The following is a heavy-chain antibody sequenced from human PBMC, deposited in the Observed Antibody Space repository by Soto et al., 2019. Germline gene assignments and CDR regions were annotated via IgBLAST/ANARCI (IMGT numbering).Heavy chain of an antibody. CDR1: GFSLSTSGVG. V-gene: IGHV2-5*01. J-gene: IGHJ4*02. CDR3: THSGVTYYYGPGNDYAMNH. D-gene: IGHD3-10*01. Sequence: QITLKESGPTLVKPTQTLTLTCTFSGFSLSTSGVGVGWIRQPPGKALECLALIYGNDDKRYSPSLKNRLTITKDPSKNQVVIRMTNMDPVDTATYYCTHSGVTYYYGPGNDYAMNHWGQGTLVTVSS. CDR2: IYGNDDK.